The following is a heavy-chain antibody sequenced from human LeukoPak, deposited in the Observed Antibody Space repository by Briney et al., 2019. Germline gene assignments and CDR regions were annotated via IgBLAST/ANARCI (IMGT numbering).Heavy chain of an antibody. CDR2: ISWNSGSI. D-gene: IGHD3-22*01. J-gene: IGHJ4*02. Sequence: PGGSLRLSCAASGFTFDDYAMHLVRQAPGKGLEWVSGISWNSGSIGYADSVKGRFTISRDNAKNSLYLQMNSLRAEDTALYYCVGYVEYYYDSSGYNYWGQGTLVTVSS. V-gene: IGHV3-9*01. CDR3: VGYVEYYYDSSGYNY. CDR1: GFTFDDYA.